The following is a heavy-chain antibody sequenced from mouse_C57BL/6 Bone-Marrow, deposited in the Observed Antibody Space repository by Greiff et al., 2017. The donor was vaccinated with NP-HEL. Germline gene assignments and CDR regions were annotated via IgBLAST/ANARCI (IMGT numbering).Heavy chain of an antibody. J-gene: IGHJ3*01. CDR3: AKQNPGYDYDTFAY. V-gene: IGHV2-3*01. CDR2: IWGDGST. Sequence: VMLVESGPGLVAPSQSLSITCTVSGFSLTSYGVSWVRQPPGKGLEWLGVIWGDGSTNYHSAPISRLSISKDNSKSQVYLKLNSLQTDDTATYYCAKQNPGYDYDTFAYWGKGTLVTVSA. CDR1: GFSLTSYG. D-gene: IGHD2-4*01.